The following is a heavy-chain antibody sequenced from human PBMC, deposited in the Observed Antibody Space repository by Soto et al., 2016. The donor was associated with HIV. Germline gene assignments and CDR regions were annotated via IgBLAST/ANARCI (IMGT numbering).Heavy chain of an antibody. Sequence: QVLLQQWGAGLLKPSETLSLTCAVYGGSFNSYYWSWFRQSPGKGLEWIGEINHSGSTNYNPSLKSRVTMSVDTSKNQFSLKLSSVTAADTAVYYCARGSEVGCSSTSCYYSYGMDVWGQGPRSPSP. CDR2: INHSGST. CDR1: GGSFNSYY. J-gene: IGHJ6*02. V-gene: IGHV4-34*02. CDR3: ARGSEVGCSSTSCYYSYGMDV. D-gene: IGHD2-2*01.